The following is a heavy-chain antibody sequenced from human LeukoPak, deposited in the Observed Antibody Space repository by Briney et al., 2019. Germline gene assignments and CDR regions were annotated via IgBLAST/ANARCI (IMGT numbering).Heavy chain of an antibody. CDR2: IFDSGRI. Sequence: SETLSLTCAVSGGSIRSSTWWNWVRQPPGKGLEWIGEIFDSGRINYNPSLKSRVTISVDKSKNQFSLTLSSMTAADTAIYYCSTGPTEYWAQGTLVTVSS. V-gene: IGHV4-4*02. D-gene: IGHD2/OR15-2a*01. CDR3: STGPTEY. J-gene: IGHJ4*02. CDR1: GGSIRSSTW.